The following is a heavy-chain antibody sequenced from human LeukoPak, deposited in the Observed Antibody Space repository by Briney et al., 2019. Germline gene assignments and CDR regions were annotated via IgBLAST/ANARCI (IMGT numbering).Heavy chain of an antibody. CDR3: AREATADILTGYYTSPHFDY. V-gene: IGHV4-4*07. CDR1: GGSITSDY. D-gene: IGHD3-9*01. Sequence: PSESLSLTCTVSGGSITSDYWSWIRQPAGKGLEWIGRIYTSGSTNYNPSLKSRVTMSVDTSKNQFSLKLSSVTAADTAVYYCAREATADILTGYYTSPHFDYWGQGTLVTVSS. CDR2: IYTSGST. J-gene: IGHJ4*02.